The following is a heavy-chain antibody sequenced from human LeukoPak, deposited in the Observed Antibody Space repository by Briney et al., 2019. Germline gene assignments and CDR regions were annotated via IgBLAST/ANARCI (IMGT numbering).Heavy chain of an antibody. CDR3: ARDGGPAFDI. Sequence: SETLSLTCTVSGGSISSYYWSWIWQPPGKGLEWIGYIYYSGSTNYNPSLKSRVTISVDTSKNQFSLKLSSVTAADTAVYYCARDGGPAFDIWGQGTMVTVSS. V-gene: IGHV4-59*01. CDR1: GGSISSYY. J-gene: IGHJ3*02. CDR2: IYYSGST. D-gene: IGHD3-16*01.